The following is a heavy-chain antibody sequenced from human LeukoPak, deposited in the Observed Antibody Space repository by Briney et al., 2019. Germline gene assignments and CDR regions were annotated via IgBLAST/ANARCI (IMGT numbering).Heavy chain of an antibody. V-gene: IGHV1-18*01. CDR2: ISIYKGDI. D-gene: IGHD6-19*01. CDR1: GHTFTSHY. J-gene: IGHJ4*02. CDR3: ATVRAVAGTQDC. Sequence: ASVKVSCKASGHTFTSHYICCVRQAPGQGLEWMGWISIYKGDIKYSQKVQGRVTMTRDTSTSTAYMELRSLRSDDTAVYYCATVRAVAGTQDCWGQGTLVTVSS.